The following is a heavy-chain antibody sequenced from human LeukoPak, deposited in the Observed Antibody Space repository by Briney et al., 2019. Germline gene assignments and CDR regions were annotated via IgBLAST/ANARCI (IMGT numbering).Heavy chain of an antibody. CDR2: ISYDGSNK. D-gene: IGHD5-24*01. CDR1: GFTFSSYA. J-gene: IGHJ4*02. CDR3: AKEKEMATIRDYFDY. Sequence: GRSLRLSCAASGFTFSSYAMHWVRQAPGKGLEWVAVISYDGSNKYYADSVKGRFTISRDNSKNTLYLQMNSLRAEDTAVYYCAKEKEMATIRDYFDYWGQGTLVTVSS. V-gene: IGHV3-30-3*01.